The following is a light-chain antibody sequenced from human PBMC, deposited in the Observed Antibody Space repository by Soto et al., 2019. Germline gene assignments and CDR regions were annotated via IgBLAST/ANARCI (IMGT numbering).Light chain of an antibody. V-gene: IGLV3-9*01. J-gene: IGLJ3*02. CDR2: RDI. CDR1: NIGTRN. Sequence: SYELTQPLSVSVPLGQTASITCGGNNIGTRNVHWYQQKPGQAPVLVVYRDINRPSGIPERFSGSNSGNTATLTISRAQAGDEADYYCHVWDSSTAVFGGGTKLTVL. CDR3: HVWDSSTAV.